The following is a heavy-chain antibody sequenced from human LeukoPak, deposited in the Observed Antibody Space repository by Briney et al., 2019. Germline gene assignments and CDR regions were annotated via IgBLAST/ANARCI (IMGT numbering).Heavy chain of an antibody. CDR2: IYYSGST. D-gene: IGHD1-1*01. J-gene: IGHJ4*02. V-gene: IGHV4-31*03. CDR1: GGSISSGGYY. Sequence: SQTLSLTCTVSGGSISSGGYYWSWIRQHPGKGLEWIGYIYYSGSTYYNPSLKSRVAISVDTSKNQFSLKLSSVTAADTAVYYCAREGTNAPFDYWGQGTLVTVSS. CDR3: AREGTNAPFDY.